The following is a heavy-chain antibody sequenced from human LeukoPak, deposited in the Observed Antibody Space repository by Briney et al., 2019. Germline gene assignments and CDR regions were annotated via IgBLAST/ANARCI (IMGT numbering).Heavy chain of an antibody. J-gene: IGHJ4*02. CDR3: ARSYRYSSHFDY. CDR2: INHSGST. V-gene: IGHV4-34*01. CDR1: GGSFSGYY. D-gene: IGHD4-11*01. Sequence: SETLSLTCAVYGGSFSGYYWSWIRQPPGKGLEWIGEINHSGSTNYNPSLKSRVTISVDTSKNQFSLKLSSVTAADTAVYYCARSYRYSSHFDYWGQGTLVTVSS.